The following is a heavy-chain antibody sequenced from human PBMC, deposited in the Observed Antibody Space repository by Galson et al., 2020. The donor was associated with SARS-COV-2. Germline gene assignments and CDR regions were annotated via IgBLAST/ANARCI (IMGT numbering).Heavy chain of an antibody. V-gene: IGHV3-30*04. D-gene: IGHD2-2*01. CDR1: GFTFSTYA. CDR3: AREVEVVPEEPVGQ. CDR2: ISYDGTNK. Sequence: GGSLRLSCAASGFTFSTYAMHWVRQAPGKGLEWVAVISYDGTNKYYADSVKGRFTISRDNSKNTLYLQMNSLRAEDTAVYYCAREVEVVPEEPVGQRGQGTLGNVSS. J-gene: IGHJ4*02.